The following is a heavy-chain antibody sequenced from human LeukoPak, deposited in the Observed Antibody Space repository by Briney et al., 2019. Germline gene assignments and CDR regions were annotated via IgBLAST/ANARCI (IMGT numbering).Heavy chain of an antibody. V-gene: IGHV4-34*01. D-gene: IGHD6-13*01. Sequence: SETLSLTCAVYGGSFSGYYWSWIRQPPGKGLEWIGEINHSGSTNYNPSLKSRVTISVDTSKNQFSLKLSSVTAADTAVYYCARGRSSRRAYFDYWGQGTLVSVSS. CDR1: GGSFSGYY. J-gene: IGHJ4*02. CDR3: ARGRSSRRAYFDY. CDR2: INHSGST.